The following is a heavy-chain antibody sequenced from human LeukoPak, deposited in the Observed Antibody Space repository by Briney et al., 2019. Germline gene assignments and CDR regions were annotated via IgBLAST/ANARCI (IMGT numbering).Heavy chain of an antibody. J-gene: IGHJ6*03. CDR3: ASMPLRYSDWSFETVVYYYYMDV. Sequence: ASVTVSCMASGGTFSSYAISWVRQAPGRGLEWMGGIIPIFGTANYAQKFQGRVTITADESTSTAYMELSSLRSEDTAVYYCASMPLRYSDWSFETVVYYYYMDVWGKGTTVTVSS. D-gene: IGHD3-9*01. CDR1: GGTFSSYA. V-gene: IGHV1-69*13. CDR2: IIPIFGTA.